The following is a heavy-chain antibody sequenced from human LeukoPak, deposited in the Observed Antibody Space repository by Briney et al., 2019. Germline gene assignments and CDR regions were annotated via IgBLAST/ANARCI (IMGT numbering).Heavy chain of an antibody. CDR2: IIPILGKA. D-gene: IGHD3-10*01. Sequence: ASVKVSCKASGGTFSSDGISWVRQAPGQGLEWMGRIIPILGKANYAQKFQGRVTITADKSTSTAYMELSSLRSEDTAAYYCARITMFRGVAPSGYDYGMDVWGQGTTVTVSS. J-gene: IGHJ6*02. CDR3: ARITMFRGVAPSGYDYGMDV. CDR1: GGTFSSDG. V-gene: IGHV1-69*04.